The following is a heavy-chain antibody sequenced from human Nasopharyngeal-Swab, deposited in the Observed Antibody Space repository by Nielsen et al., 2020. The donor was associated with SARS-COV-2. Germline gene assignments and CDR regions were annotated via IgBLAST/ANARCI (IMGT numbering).Heavy chain of an antibody. J-gene: IGHJ4*02. CDR3: ARDSELLTNYYGLDY. CDR2: ISDDNTI. Sequence: WILQPPGKGLEWISYISDDNTIFYADSVKGRFTISRDNAKNSLYLHMNSLRDEDTALYYCARDSELLTNYYGLDYWGQGTLVTVSS. D-gene: IGHD3-9*01. V-gene: IGHV3-69-1*02.